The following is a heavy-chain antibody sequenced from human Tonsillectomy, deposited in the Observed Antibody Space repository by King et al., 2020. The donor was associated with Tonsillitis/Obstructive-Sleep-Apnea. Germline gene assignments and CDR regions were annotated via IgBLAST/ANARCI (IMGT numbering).Heavy chain of an antibody. J-gene: IGHJ4*02. Sequence: VQLVESGGGLVQPGGSLRLSCAASGFTFSSYEMNWVRQAPGKGLEWVSYISSSGSTIYYADSVKGRFTISRDNAKNSLYLQMNSLRAEDTAVYYCARDQRLSDFWSGYYAPEDYFDYWGQRTLVTVSS. CDR1: GFTFSSYE. CDR3: ARDQRLSDFWSGYYAPEDYFDY. D-gene: IGHD3-3*01. CDR2: ISSSGSTI. V-gene: IGHV3-48*03.